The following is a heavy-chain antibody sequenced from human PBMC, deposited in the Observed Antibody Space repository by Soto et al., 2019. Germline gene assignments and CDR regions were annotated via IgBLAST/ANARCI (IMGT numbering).Heavy chain of an antibody. CDR1: GGSISSGDYY. V-gene: IGHV4-30-4*01. J-gene: IGHJ3*02. Sequence: QVQLQESGPGLVKPSQTLSLTCTVSGGSISSGDYYWSWIRQPPGKGLEWIGYIYYSGSTYYNPSLKSRVTISVDTSKNQYSLKLSSVTAADTAVYYCARASFHSSGYSYLGDAFDIWGQGTMVTVSS. D-gene: IGHD3-22*01. CDR2: IYYSGST. CDR3: ARASFHSSGYSYLGDAFDI.